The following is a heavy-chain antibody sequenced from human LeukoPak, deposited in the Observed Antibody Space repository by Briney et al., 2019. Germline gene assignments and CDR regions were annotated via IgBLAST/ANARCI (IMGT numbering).Heavy chain of an antibody. V-gene: IGHV1-18*01. Sequence: ASVKVSCKASGYTFKSYGISWVRRAPGLGLEWMGWISAYNGNTNYAQNLQGRVIMTTDTSTSAAYMELRSLRSDDTAVYYCTRDRYQFDNSGYYVFDYWGQGTLVTVSS. D-gene: IGHD3-22*01. CDR1: GYTFKSYG. CDR3: TRDRYQFDNSGYYVFDY. J-gene: IGHJ4*02. CDR2: ISAYNGNT.